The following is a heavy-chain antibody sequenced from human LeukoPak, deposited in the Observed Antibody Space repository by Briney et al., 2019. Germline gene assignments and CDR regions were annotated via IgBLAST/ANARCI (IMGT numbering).Heavy chain of an antibody. CDR2: INSDGSST. Sequence: GGSLRLSCAASGFTFSSYRMHWVRQAPGKGLVWVSRINSDGSSTSYADSVKGRFTISRDNAKNTLYLQMNSLRAEDTAVYYCARARYYYDSSGYRAVYYFDYWGQGTLVTVSS. CDR1: GFTFSSYR. J-gene: IGHJ4*02. V-gene: IGHV3-74*01. D-gene: IGHD3-22*01. CDR3: ARARYYYDSSGYRAVYYFDY.